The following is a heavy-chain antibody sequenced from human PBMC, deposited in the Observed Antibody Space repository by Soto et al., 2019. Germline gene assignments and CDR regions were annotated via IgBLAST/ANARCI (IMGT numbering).Heavy chain of an antibody. J-gene: IGHJ4*02. CDR3: AKDGEGGAVLRFLEWLLYLPLDY. CDR2: ISGSGGST. Sequence: PGGSLILSCAASGFTFSSYAMSWVRQAPGKGLEWVSAISGSGGSTYYADSVKGRFTISRDNSKNTLYLQMNSLRAEDTAVYYCAKDGEGGAVLRFLEWLLYLPLDYWGQGTLVTVSS. CDR1: GFTFSSYA. D-gene: IGHD3-3*01. V-gene: IGHV3-23*01.